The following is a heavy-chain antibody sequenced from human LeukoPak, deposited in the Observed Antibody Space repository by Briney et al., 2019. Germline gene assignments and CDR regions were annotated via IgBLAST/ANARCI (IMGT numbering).Heavy chain of an antibody. J-gene: IGHJ5*02. D-gene: IGHD6-13*01. CDR2: MNPNSGNT. CDR3: ARVYGIAAAWNGFDP. V-gene: IGHV1-8*01. CDR1: GYTFSSHD. Sequence: ASVKVSCKASGYTFSSHDINWVRQVPGQGLEWMGWMNPNSGNTGYAQKFQGRVTMTRNTSISTAYMELSSLRSEDTAVYYCARVYGIAAAWNGFDPGAQGTLVPVSS.